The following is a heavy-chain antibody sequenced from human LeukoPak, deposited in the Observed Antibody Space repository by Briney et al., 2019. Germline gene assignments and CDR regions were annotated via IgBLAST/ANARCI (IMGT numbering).Heavy chain of an antibody. CDR1: GFTFSSYA. CDR3: AKSMVRGVIRGGFDY. V-gene: IGHV3-23*01. Sequence: VGSLRLSCAASGFTFSSYAMSWVRQAPGKGLEWVSAISGSGGSTYYADSVKGRFTISRDNSKNTLYLQMNSLRAEDTAVYYCAKSMVRGVIRGGFDYWGQGTLVTVSS. CDR2: ISGSGGST. D-gene: IGHD3-10*01. J-gene: IGHJ4*02.